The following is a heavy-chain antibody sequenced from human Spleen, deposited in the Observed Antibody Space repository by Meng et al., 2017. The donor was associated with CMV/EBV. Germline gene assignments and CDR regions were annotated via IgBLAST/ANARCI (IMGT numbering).Heavy chain of an antibody. Sequence: GSLRLSCSVSGGSVSSGSYYWNWIRQPPGKGLEWIGYIYYSGSIKYNPSLKSRVTISRDTSKNQFSLKLTSVTAADTAVYYCAREPLGLELAFDIWGQGTMVTVSS. CDR2: IYYSGSI. CDR1: GGSVSSGSYY. D-gene: IGHD1-26*01. J-gene: IGHJ3*02. V-gene: IGHV4-61*01. CDR3: AREPLGLELAFDI.